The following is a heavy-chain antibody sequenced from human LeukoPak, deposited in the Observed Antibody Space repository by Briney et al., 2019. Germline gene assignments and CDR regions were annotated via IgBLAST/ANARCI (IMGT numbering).Heavy chain of an antibody. V-gene: IGHV3-48*01. Sequence: GGSLRLSCAASGFTFRSYSMNWVRQAPGKGLEWISYISSSSNTIYYADSVKGRFTISRDNAKNSLYLQMNSLRAEDTAVYYCARGFNGVTTLSGDYWGQGTLVTVSS. CDR1: GFTFRSYS. CDR3: ARGFNGVTTLSGDY. J-gene: IGHJ4*02. CDR2: ISSSSNTI. D-gene: IGHD4-17*01.